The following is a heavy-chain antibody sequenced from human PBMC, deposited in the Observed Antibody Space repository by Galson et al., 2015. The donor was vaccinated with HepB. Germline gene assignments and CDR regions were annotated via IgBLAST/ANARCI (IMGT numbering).Heavy chain of an antibody. CDR1: GDSVSSNSAA. J-gene: IGHJ6*02. V-gene: IGHV6-1*01. D-gene: IGHD6-13*01. CDR2: TYYRSKWYN. CDR3: ARDGVYSSSWQLIPYGMDV. Sequence: CAISGDSVSSNSAAWNWIRQSPSRGLEWLGRTYYRSKWYNDYAVSVKSRITINPDTSKNQFSLQLNSVTPEDTAVYYCARDGVYSSSWQLIPYGMDVWGQGTTVTVAS.